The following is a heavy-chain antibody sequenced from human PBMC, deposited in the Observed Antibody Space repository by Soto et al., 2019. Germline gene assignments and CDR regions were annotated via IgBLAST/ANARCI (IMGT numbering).Heavy chain of an antibody. CDR1: GFTVSSNY. J-gene: IGHJ3*02. D-gene: IGHD2-15*01. CDR2: IYSGGST. V-gene: IGHV3-66*01. CDR3: ASYIVVVVAASGAFDI. Sequence: GGSLRLSCAASGFTVSSNYMSWVRQAPGKGLEWVSVIYSGGSTYYADSVKGRFTISRDNSKNTLYLQMNSLRAEDTAVYYCASYIVVVVAASGAFDIWGQGTMVTVSS.